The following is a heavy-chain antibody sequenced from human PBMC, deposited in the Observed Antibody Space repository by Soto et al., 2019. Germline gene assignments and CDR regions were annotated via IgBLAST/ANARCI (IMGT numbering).Heavy chain of an antibody. D-gene: IGHD3-22*01. CDR2: INHSGST. CDR3: ARHPVYYYDSSGYRFDP. CDR1: GGSFSGYY. V-gene: IGHV4-34*01. J-gene: IGHJ5*02. Sequence: SETLSLTCAVYGGSFSGYYWTWIRQPPGTGLEWIGEINHSGSTNYNPSLKSRVTISVDTSKNQFSLKLSSVTAADTAVYYCARHPVYYYDSSGYRFDPWGHGTLVTVSS.